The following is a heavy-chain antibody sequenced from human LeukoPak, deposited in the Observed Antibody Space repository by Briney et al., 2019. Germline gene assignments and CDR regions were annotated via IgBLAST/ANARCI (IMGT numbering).Heavy chain of an antibody. V-gene: IGHV3-7*04. J-gene: IGHJ4*02. CDR2: IKQDGSEN. CDR3: ARDSDYSRSYYYFDY. CDR1: GFTFSAYA. Sequence: PGGSLRLSCEASGFTFSAYAMTWVRQAPGKGLEWVANIKQDGSENNYVDSVKGRFTISRDNAKNSLHLQMNSLRAEDTAVYYCARDSDYSRSYYYFDYWGQGALVTVSS. D-gene: IGHD6-13*01.